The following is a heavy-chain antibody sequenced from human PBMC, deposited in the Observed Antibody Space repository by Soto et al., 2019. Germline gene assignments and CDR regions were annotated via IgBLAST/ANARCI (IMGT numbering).Heavy chain of an antibody. CDR2: INSDGSST. CDR1: GFTFSSYW. J-gene: IGHJ4*02. D-gene: IGHD2-15*01. Sequence: EVQLVESGGGLVQPGGSLRLSCAASGFTFSSYWMHWVRQAPGKGLVWVSRINSDGSSTSYADSVKGRFTISRDNAKNTLYLQMNSLRADDTAVYYCARNLRCSGGSCYSGQDYWGQGTLVTVSS. CDR3: ARNLRCSGGSCYSGQDY. V-gene: IGHV3-74*01.